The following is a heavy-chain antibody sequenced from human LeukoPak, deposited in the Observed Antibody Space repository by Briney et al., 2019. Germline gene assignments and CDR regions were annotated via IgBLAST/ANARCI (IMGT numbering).Heavy chain of an antibody. V-gene: IGHV3-7*03. Sequence: GGSLRLSCAASGFTFSNYWMHWVRQAPGKGLEWVANIKQDGSEKYYVGSVKGRFSISRDNSKNTLYLQMNSLRAEDTAVYYCANWYIKVTALTYNWFDPWGQGTLVTVSS. D-gene: IGHD2-21*02. CDR1: GFTFSNYW. J-gene: IGHJ5*02. CDR3: ANWYIKVTALTYNWFDP. CDR2: IKQDGSEK.